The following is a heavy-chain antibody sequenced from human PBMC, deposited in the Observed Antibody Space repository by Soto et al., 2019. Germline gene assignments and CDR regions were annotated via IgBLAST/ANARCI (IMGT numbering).Heavy chain of an antibody. CDR2: IYHSGST. Sequence: SETLSLTCTVSGGSISSGDFYWSWIRQPPGKGLEWIGYIYHSGSTYYSPPLKSRVTISVDTSKNQFSLKLTSVTAADTAVYYCARGGYYYDYWGQGTLVTVSS. V-gene: IGHV4-30-4*01. D-gene: IGHD3-22*01. J-gene: IGHJ4*02. CDR1: GGSISSGDFY. CDR3: ARGGYYYDY.